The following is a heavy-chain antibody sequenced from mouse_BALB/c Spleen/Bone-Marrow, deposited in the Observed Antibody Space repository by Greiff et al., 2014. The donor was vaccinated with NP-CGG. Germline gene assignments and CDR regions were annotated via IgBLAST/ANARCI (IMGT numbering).Heavy chain of an antibody. V-gene: IGHV14-3*02. CDR3: ARYYYGSSYFDY. D-gene: IGHD1-1*01. CDR2: IDPANGNT. CDR1: GFSIKDTY. J-gene: IGHJ2*01. Sequence: EVKVVESGAELVKPGASVKLSCTASGFSIKDTYMHWVKQRPEQGLEWFGRIDPANGNTKYDPKFQGKATITADTSSNTAYLQLSSLTSEDTAVYYCARYYYGSSYFDYWGQGTTLTVSS.